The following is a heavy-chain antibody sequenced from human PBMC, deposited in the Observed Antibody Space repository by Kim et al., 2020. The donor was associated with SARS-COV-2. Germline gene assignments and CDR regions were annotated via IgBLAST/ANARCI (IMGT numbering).Heavy chain of an antibody. CDR2: MYYSGST. J-gene: IGHJ5*02. D-gene: IGHD1-7*01. Sequence: SETLSLTCTVSGGSVSSGSYYWNWIRQPPGKGLEWIGYMYYSGSTNYNPSRKSRVTISFDTSKNQFSLKLSSVTAADTAVYYCARITGNYDRWFDPWGQGTLVTVSS. CDR1: GGSVSSGSYY. V-gene: IGHV4-61*01. CDR3: ARITGNYDRWFDP.